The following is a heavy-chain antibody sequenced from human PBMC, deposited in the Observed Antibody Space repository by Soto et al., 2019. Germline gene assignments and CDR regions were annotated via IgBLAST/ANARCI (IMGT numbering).Heavy chain of an antibody. Sequence: QVQLVQSGAEVKKPGASVKVSCKSSGYTFTSYGISWVRQAPGQGLEWLGWISAYTGNTTYAQKLQGRVTMTTDTHTSIAYMELRSLISDDTAVYYCARDVIAGHRGLVWCGEPEYCGQGTMVTVAS. V-gene: IGHV1-18*01. D-gene: IGHD3-10*01. CDR2: ISAYTGNT. CDR3: ARDVIAGHRGLVWCGEPEY. J-gene: IGHJ4*02. CDR1: GYTFTSYG.